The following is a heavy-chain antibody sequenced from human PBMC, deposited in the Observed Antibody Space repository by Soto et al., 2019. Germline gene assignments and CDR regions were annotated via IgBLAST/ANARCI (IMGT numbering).Heavy chain of an antibody. CDR2: VKDGGHT. CDR1: GGSLSGYY. D-gene: IGHD5-12*01. CDR3: ARGQEGVVATH. Sequence: QVQLQQWGAGLLKPSETLSLNCAVTGGSLSGYYWSWIRQPPGKGLEWIGEVKDGGHTNYSPSLRGRVTISSDTSNTPFSLGLTSVPAADTGVYYCARGQEGVVATHWDQGSLVTVSS. V-gene: IGHV4-34*01. J-gene: IGHJ4*02.